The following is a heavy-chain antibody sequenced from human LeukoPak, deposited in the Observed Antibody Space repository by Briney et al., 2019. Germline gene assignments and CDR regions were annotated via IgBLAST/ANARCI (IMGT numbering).Heavy chain of an antibody. CDR2: IYYSENT. CDR3: ASEDSGSPPAY. Sequence: SETLSLTCTVSGGSISSGDYYWSWIRQSPGKGLEWIGYIYYSENTFHNPSLKSRVTISVDRSKNQFSLKLSSVTAADTAVYYCASEDSGSPPAYWGQGTLVTVSS. CDR1: GGSISSGDYY. V-gene: IGHV4-30-4*01. D-gene: IGHD1-26*01. J-gene: IGHJ4*02.